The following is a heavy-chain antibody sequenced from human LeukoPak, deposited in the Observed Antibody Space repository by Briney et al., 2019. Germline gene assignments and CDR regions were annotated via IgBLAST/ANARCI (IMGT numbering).Heavy chain of an antibody. D-gene: IGHD3-16*02. J-gene: IGHJ5*02. CDR3: ARENYVWGSYRNNWFDP. CDR2: ISSSGSTI. CDR1: GFTFSDYY. V-gene: IGHV3-11*01. Sequence: GGSLRLSCAASGFTFSDYYMSWIRQAPGKGLEWVSYISSSGSTIYYADSVKGRFTISRDNAKNSLYLQMNSLRAEDTAVYYCARENYVWGSYRNNWFDPWGQGTLVIVSS.